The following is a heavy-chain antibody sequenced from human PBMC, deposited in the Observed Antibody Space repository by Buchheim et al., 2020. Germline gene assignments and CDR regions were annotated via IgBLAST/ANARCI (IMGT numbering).Heavy chain of an antibody. V-gene: IGHV4-30-4*01. CDR3: ARGGTNYALDY. J-gene: IGHJ4*02. CDR1: GGSISSGDYY. Sequence: QVQLQESGPGLVKPSQTLSLTCTVSGGSISSGDYYWTWIRQPPGKGLEWIGFIYYSGTTYYNPSLKIRIIISIDTSKNQFFLKLSSVTAADTAAYSCARGGTNYALDYWGQGTL. D-gene: IGHD1-7*01. CDR2: IYYSGTT.